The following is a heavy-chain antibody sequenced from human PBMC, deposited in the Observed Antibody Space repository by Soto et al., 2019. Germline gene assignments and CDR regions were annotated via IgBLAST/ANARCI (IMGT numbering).Heavy chain of an antibody. D-gene: IGHD2-15*01. CDR1: GGTFSTYT. CDR2: IFPTFGAA. J-gene: IGHJ3*02. V-gene: IGHV1-69*01. Sequence: QVQLVQSGAEVKKPGSSVKVSCKASGGTFSTYTISWLRQAPGQGPEWMGGIFPTFGAANYAQNFQGRVTITADESTTTAYMELSSLRSEDTAMYYCARDEGNNNVAFGIWGQGTMTTVSS. CDR3: ARDEGNNNVAFGI.